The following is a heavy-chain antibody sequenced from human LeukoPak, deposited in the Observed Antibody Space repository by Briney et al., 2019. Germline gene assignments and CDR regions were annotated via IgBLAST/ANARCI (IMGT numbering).Heavy chain of an antibody. J-gene: IGHJ4*02. CDR2: MNPNSGNT. D-gene: IGHD6-13*01. CDR3: ARDQSTTYSSSWYAYFDY. CDR1: GYTFTSYD. Sequence: GASVKVSRKASGYTFTSYDINWVRQATGQGLEWMGWMNPNSGNTGYAQKFQGRVTMTRNTSISTAYMELSSLRSEDTAVYYCARDQSTTYSSSWYAYFDYWGQGTLVTVSS. V-gene: IGHV1-8*01.